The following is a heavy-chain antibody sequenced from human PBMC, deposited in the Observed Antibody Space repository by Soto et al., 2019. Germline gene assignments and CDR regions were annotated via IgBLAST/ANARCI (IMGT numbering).Heavy chain of an antibody. D-gene: IGHD3-10*01. CDR2: ISGSGGTT. J-gene: IGHJ6*02. Sequence: GGSLRLSCSASAITFSSSAMTWVRHVPGKGPEWVSVISGSGGTTYYADSVNGRFTISRDNSKNTLDLQMNSLRVEDTAVYYCAKVRGYSSAYGMDVWGQGTTVTVSS. CDR3: AKVRGYSSAYGMDV. CDR1: AITFSSSA. V-gene: IGHV3-23*01.